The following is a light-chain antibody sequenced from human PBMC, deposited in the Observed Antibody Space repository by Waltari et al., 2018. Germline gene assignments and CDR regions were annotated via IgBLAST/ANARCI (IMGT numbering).Light chain of an antibody. V-gene: IGKV3-11*01. CDR3: QQRTNWPPWT. Sequence: EIVLTQSPATLSLSPGERATLSCRASQSISRTLAWYQQRPGQAPSPPIYDASHRATGIPARFSGSGSGTDFTLAISSLGPEDFAIYYCQQRTNWPPWTFGQGTKVEIK. J-gene: IGKJ1*01. CDR2: DAS. CDR1: QSISRT.